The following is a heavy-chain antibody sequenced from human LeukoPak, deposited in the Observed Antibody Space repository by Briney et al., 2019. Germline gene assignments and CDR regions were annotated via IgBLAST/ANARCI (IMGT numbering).Heavy chain of an antibody. CDR3: ARESLCLWGETCTWGSSGRDY. D-gene: IGHD6-19*01. J-gene: IGHJ4*02. Sequence: ASVKVSCKVSGYTLTELSMHWVRQAPGKGLEWMGGFDPEDGETIYAQKFQGRVTMTEDTSTDTAYMELSSLRSEDTAVYYCARESLCLWGETCTWGSSGRDYWGQGTLVTVSS. CDR1: GYTLTELS. V-gene: IGHV1-24*01. CDR2: FDPEDGET.